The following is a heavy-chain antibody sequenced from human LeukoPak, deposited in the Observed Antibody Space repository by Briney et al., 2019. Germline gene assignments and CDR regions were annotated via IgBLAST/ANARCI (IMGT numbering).Heavy chain of an antibody. V-gene: IGHV4-59*08. J-gene: IGHJ5*02. CDR2: IYYSGST. CDR1: GGSISSYY. D-gene: IGHD3-10*01. CDR3: ARLGMVRGRGRFDP. Sequence: SETLSLTCTVSGGSISSYYWSWIRQPPGKGLEWIGYIYYSGSTNYNPSLKSRVTISVDTSKNQFSLKLSSVTAAGTAVYYCARLGMVRGRGRFDPWGQGTLVTVSS.